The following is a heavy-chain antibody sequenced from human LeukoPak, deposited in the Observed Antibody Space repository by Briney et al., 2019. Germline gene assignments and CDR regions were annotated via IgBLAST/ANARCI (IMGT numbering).Heavy chain of an antibody. D-gene: IGHD3-22*01. CDR2: INSDRSST. CDR3: ARDLGQYYYDSSGYWGFDY. CDR1: GFTFSSYW. J-gene: IGHJ4*02. V-gene: IGHV3-74*01. Sequence: GGSLRLSCAASGFTFSSYWMHWVRQAPGKGLVWVSRINSDRSSTSYADSVKGRFTISRDNAKNTLYLQMNSLRAEDTAVYYCARDLGQYYYDSSGYWGFDYWGQGTLVTVSS.